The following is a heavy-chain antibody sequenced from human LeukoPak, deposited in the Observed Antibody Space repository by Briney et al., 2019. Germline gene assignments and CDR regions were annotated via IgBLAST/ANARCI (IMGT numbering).Heavy chain of an antibody. J-gene: IGHJ6*03. V-gene: IGHV3-21*01. CDR2: ISSSSSYI. Sequence: GGSLRLSCAASGFTFSSYSMNWVRQAPGKGLEWVSSISSSSSYIYYADSVKGRFSISRDSSKNILYLQMNSLRAEDTAVYYCAKDRCSNGVGCYYYYMDVWGKGTSVTISS. D-gene: IGHD2-8*01. CDR3: AKDRCSNGVGCYYYYMDV. CDR1: GFTFSSYS.